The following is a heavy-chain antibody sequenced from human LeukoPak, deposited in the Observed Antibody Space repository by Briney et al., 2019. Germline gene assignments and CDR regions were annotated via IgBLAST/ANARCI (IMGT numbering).Heavy chain of an antibody. Sequence: PGGSLRLSCAASGFIFSNYGMNWVRQAPGKGLEWVSYISSSGSTIYYADSVKGRFTISRDNAKNSLYLQMNSLRAEDTAVYYCAELGITMIGGVWGKGTTVTISS. CDR1: GFIFSNYG. J-gene: IGHJ6*04. D-gene: IGHD3-10*02. CDR3: AELGITMIGGV. CDR2: ISSSGSTI. V-gene: IGHV3-48*04.